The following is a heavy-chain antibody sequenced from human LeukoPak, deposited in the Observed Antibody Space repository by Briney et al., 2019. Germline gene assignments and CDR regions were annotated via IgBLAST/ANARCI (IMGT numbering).Heavy chain of an antibody. D-gene: IGHD2-2*01. J-gene: IGHJ4*02. V-gene: IGHV4-38-2*02. CDR1: GYSISSGYY. Sequence: SETLSPTCPVSGYSISSGYYWGWIRQPPGKGLDWLLIIYHSGSTYYNPSLTRPLTLSVETSKHHFSLKLSSVSAGDTAMYYCAGEVVVPALYYLDYWGEGALVTVSS. CDR3: AGEVVVPALYYLDY. CDR2: IYHSGST.